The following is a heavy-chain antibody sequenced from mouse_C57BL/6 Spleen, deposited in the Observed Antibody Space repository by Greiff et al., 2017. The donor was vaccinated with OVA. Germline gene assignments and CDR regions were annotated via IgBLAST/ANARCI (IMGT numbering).Heavy chain of an antibody. V-gene: IGHV2-6*01. CDR1: GFSLTSYG. CDR2: IWGVGST. D-gene: IGHD2-4*01. CDR3: ARRGDYEYYAMDY. Sequence: VQVVESGPGLVAPSQSLSITCTVSGFSLTSYGVDWVRQSPGKGLEWLGVIWGVGSTNYNSALKSRLSISKDNSKSQVFLKMNSLQTDDTAMYYCARRGDYEYYAMDYWGQGTSVTVSS. J-gene: IGHJ4*01.